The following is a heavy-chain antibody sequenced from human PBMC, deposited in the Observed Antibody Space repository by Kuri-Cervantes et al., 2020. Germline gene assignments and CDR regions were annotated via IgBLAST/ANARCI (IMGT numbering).Heavy chain of an antibody. V-gene: IGHV3-30*03. CDR1: GFTFSSYG. J-gene: IGHJ6*02. D-gene: IGHD2-8*01. Sequence: GESLKIPCAASGFTFSSYGMHWVRQAPGKGLEWVAVISYDGSNKYYADSVKGRFTISRDNSKNTLYLQMNSLRAEDTAVYYCARGGSCTNGVCYRYYYGMDFWGQGTTVTVSS. CDR3: ARGGSCTNGVCYRYYYGMDF. CDR2: ISYDGSNK.